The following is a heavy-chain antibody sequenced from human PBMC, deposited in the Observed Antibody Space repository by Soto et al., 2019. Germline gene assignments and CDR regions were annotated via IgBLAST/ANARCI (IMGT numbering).Heavy chain of an antibody. J-gene: IGHJ4*02. V-gene: IGHV3-23*01. CDR1: GVTFSHYV. D-gene: IGHD2-2*01. Sequence: EVQLLESGGDLVQPGGSLRLSCAASGVTFSHYVMSWVRQAPGKGLEWVSTVSGSGGSTYYADSVKGRFTVSRDNSKNTLYRQMNSLRAGDTATYSCATEDIKVLPAANDWWGQGTLVTVSS. CDR2: VSGSGGST. CDR3: ATEDIKVLPAANDW.